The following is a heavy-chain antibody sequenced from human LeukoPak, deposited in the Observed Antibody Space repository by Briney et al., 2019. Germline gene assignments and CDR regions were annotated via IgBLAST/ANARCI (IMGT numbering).Heavy chain of an antibody. J-gene: IGHJ4*02. V-gene: IGHV4-39*07. CDR3: ARSERGYSGSGY. D-gene: IGHD5-12*01. CDR1: GGSISSSSYY. CDR2: IYYSGST. Sequence: SETLSLTCTVSGGSISSSSYYWGWIRQPPGKGLECIGSIYYSGSTYYNPSLKSRVTISVDTSKNQFSLKLSSVTAADTAVYYCARSERGYSGSGYWGQGTLVTVSS.